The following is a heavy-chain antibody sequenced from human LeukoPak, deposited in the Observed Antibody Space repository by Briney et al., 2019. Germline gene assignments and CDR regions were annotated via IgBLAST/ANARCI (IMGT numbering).Heavy chain of an antibody. D-gene: IGHD2-2*01. Sequence: GGSLRLSCAASGFTFSSYGMHWVRQAPGKGLEWVAVIWYDGSNKFYADSVKGRFTISRDNSKNTLHLQMNSLRAEGTAVYYCASRSPALDYWGQGTLVTVSS. CDR2: IWYDGSNK. V-gene: IGHV3-33*01. J-gene: IGHJ4*02. CDR1: GFTFSSYG. CDR3: ASRSPALDY.